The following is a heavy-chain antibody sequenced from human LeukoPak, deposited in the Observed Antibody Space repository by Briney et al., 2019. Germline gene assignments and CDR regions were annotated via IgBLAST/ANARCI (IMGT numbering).Heavy chain of an antibody. Sequence: GGSLRLSCEASGFTFSSYWMTWVRQAPGRGLEWVSSVDGGGGGTYYADSVKGRFTISRDNSKDTLYLQMNGLRAEDTAVYFCAKQSAGSAAWYSLHYDFWGQGTLVTVSS. V-gene: IGHV3-23*01. D-gene: IGHD6-13*01. J-gene: IGHJ4*02. CDR1: GFTFSSYW. CDR2: VDGGGGGT. CDR3: AKQSAGSAAWYSLHYDF.